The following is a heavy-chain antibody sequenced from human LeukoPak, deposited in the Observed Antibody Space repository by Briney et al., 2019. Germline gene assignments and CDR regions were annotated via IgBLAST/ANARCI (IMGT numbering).Heavy chain of an antibody. CDR2: IYSGGST. Sequence: GGSLRLSCAASGFTVSSNYMSWVRQAPGKGLEWVSVIYSGGSTYYADYVKGRFTISRDNSKNTLYLQMNSLRAEDTAVYYCARASVVPAAIGWFDPWGQGTLVTVSS. V-gene: IGHV3-66*02. J-gene: IGHJ5*02. D-gene: IGHD2-2*01. CDR3: ARASVVPAAIGWFDP. CDR1: GFTVSSNY.